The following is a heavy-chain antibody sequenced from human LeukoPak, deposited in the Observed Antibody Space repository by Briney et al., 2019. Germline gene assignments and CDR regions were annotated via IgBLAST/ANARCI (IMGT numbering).Heavy chain of an antibody. D-gene: IGHD3-10*01. CDR3: ARGRVYGSVEYYGMDV. CDR1: GFTFSSYD. CDR2: IGTAGDT. Sequence: GGSLRLSCAASGFTFSSYDMHWVRQATGKGLEWVSAIGTAGDTYYPGSVKGRFTISRENAKNSLYLQMNSLRAGDTAVYYCARGRVYGSVEYYGMDVWGQGTTVTVSS. J-gene: IGHJ6*02. V-gene: IGHV3-13*01.